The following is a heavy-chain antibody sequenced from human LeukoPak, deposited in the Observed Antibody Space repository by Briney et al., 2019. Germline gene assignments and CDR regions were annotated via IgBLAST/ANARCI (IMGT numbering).Heavy chain of an antibody. Sequence: PGGSLRLSCAASGITFSDYSMTWVRQAPGKGLFWVSCISAGGGSTYYADSVKGRCTISKDNSRNTLYLQMNSLRAEDTAVYYGAKDAAGPEYWGQGTLVTVSS. J-gene: IGHJ4*02. CDR3: AKDAAGPEY. D-gene: IGHD6-13*01. V-gene: IGHV3-23*01. CDR2: ISAGGGST. CDR1: GITFSDYS.